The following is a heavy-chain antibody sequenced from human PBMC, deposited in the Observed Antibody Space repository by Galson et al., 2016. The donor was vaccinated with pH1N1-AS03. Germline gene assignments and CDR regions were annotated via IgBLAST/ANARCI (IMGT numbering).Heavy chain of an antibody. CDR1: GVTFRNFV. CDR3: ARGRGYNYGSGSAAFDI. D-gene: IGHD3-10*01. Sequence: SVKVSCKASGVTFRNFVISWVRQAPGQGLEWVGGIIAILGTPKHAQKFQGRVTITADESTSTAYMELSSLTSEDTAVYYCARGRGYNYGSGSAAFDIWGQGTTVTVSS. J-gene: IGHJ3*02. V-gene: IGHV1-69*13. CDR2: IIAILGTP.